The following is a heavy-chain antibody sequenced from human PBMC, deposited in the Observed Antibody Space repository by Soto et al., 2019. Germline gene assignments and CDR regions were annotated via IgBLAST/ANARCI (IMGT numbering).Heavy chain of an antibody. J-gene: IGHJ4*02. CDR1: GDSMNTANDY. Sequence: QVQLQESGPGLLKPSQTLSLTCTVSGDSMNTANDYWTWIRQQPGKGLAWIGYISNRGNTFYNPSLESRVVISVDTCANQFSLKLSSVTAADTAVYYCARGTLKEIYSFDYWGQGTLVTVSS. CDR3: ARGTLKEIYSFDY. CDR2: ISNRGNT. V-gene: IGHV4-31*03.